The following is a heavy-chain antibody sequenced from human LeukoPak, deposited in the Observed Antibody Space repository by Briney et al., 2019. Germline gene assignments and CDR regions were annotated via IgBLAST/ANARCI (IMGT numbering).Heavy chain of an antibody. CDR1: GFTFSSYG. D-gene: IGHD3-10*01. CDR2: IWYDGSNK. V-gene: IGHV3-33*01. CDR3: ARDRGDYYGSGSYYFDY. Sequence: GGSLRLSCAASGFTFSSYGMHWVRQAPGKGLEWVAVIWYDGSNKYYADSVKGRFTISRDNSKNTLYLQMNSLRAEDTAVYYCARDRGDYYGSGSYYFDYWAREPWSPSPQ. J-gene: IGHJ4*02.